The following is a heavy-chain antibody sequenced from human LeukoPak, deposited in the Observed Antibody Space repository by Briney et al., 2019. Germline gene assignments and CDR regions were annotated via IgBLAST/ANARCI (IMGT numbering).Heavy chain of an antibody. CDR2: ISAYNGNT. Sequence: ASVKVSCKASGYTFTGYYMHWVRQAPGQGLEWMGWISAYNGNTNYAQKLQGRVTMTTDTSTSTAYMELRSLRSDDTAVYYCARDGSSSWYVYWGQGTLVTVSA. D-gene: IGHD6-13*01. CDR3: ARDGSSSWYVY. J-gene: IGHJ4*02. V-gene: IGHV1-18*04. CDR1: GYTFTGYY.